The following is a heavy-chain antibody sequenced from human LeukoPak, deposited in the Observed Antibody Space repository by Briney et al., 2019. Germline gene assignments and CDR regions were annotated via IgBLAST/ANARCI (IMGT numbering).Heavy chain of an antibody. V-gene: IGHV3-23*01. D-gene: IGHD6-13*01. J-gene: IGHJ4*02. CDR3: AKDPSPDSSSWSTFDY. Sequence: PGGSLRLSCAASGFTFSSYATSWGRQSPGKGLGWDSSISGSGCSTYYAHTVQGRSTISRDNSKNTLYLQMNSLRAEDTAVYYCAKDPSPDSSSWSTFDYWGQGTLVTVSS. CDR1: GFTFSSYA. CDR2: ISGSGCST.